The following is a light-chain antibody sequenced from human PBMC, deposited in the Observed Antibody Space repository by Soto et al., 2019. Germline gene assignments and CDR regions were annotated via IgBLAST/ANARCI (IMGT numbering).Light chain of an antibody. V-gene: IGKV3-11*01. J-gene: IGKJ5*01. CDR2: DAS. CDR3: QQRNNWPPIT. CDR1: QSVRRY. Sequence: SVLTQYPGSLSFSPWERATLSWRSSQSVRRYLAWYQQKPGQAPRLLIYDASTRATGIPARFSGSGSETDFTLTITSLEPEDFAVYYCQQRNNWPPITFGQGTRLEIK.